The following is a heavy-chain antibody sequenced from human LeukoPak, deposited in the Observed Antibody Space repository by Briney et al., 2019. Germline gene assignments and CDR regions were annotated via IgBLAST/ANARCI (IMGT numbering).Heavy chain of an antibody. CDR2: IYYSGST. J-gene: IGHJ4*02. CDR1: GGSISSYY. CDR3: ARGPTYDSSGYNFDY. V-gene: IGHV4-59*08. Sequence: SETLSLTCTVSGGSISSYYWSWIRQPPGKGLEWIGYIYYSGSTNYNPSLKSRVTISVDTSKNQFSLKLSSVTAADTAVYYCARGPTYDSSGYNFDYWGQGTLVTVSS. D-gene: IGHD3-22*01.